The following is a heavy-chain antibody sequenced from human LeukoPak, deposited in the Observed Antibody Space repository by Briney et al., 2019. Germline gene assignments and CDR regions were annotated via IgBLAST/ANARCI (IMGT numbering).Heavy chain of an antibody. CDR3: ARDYRSGAPNFRDS. D-gene: IGHD1-14*01. CDR1: GFTFSTYD. J-gene: IGHJ4*02. Sequence: GGSLRLSCAASGFTFSTYDMHWVRQAPGQGLEWVAVISSGGDIKIYADSVKGRFTISRDNSKNTLFLEMNSLRVDDTAVYYCARDYRSGAPNFRDSWGQGTLVTVSS. V-gene: IGHV3-30-3*01. CDR2: ISSGGDIK.